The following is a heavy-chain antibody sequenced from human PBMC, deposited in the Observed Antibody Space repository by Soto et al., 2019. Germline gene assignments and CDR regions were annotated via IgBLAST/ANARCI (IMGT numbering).Heavy chain of an antibody. CDR1: GFSLDEYG. CDR2: MHRNGGST. Sequence: EVQLVESGGGVVRPGGSLRLACAVSGFSLDEYGMSWVRQAPGKWLEWVSGMHRNGGSTGYADSVKGRFTISRDDAKNSLYMQMDSLRAEDTAFYYCARDHRWGYEYGDYGYSWGHGTLVTVSS. CDR3: ARDHRWGYEYGDYGYS. V-gene: IGHV3-20*04. D-gene: IGHD4-17*01. J-gene: IGHJ5*01.